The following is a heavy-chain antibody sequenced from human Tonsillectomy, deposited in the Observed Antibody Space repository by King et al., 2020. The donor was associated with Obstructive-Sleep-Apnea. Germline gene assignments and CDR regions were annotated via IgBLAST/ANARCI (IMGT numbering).Heavy chain of an antibody. V-gene: IGHV4-34*01. CDR3: ASSKSSTPSFDY. CDR2: INHSGST. J-gene: IGHJ4*02. Sequence: VQLQQWGAGLLKPSETLSLTCAVYGGSFSGYYWSWIRQPPGKGLEWIGEINHSGSTNYNPSLKSRVTISVDTSKNQFSLKLSSVTAADTAVCYCASSKSSTPSFDYWGQGTLVTVSS. D-gene: IGHD5/OR15-5a*01. CDR1: GGSFSGYY.